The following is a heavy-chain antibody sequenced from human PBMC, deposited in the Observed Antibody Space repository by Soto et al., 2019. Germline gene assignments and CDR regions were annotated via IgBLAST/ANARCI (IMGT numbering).Heavy chain of an antibody. J-gene: IGHJ4*01. CDR3: ARVSSIAAPTFDY. CDR2: IYYSGST. CDR1: GGSISSGGYY. Sequence: PSETLSLTCTVSGGSISSGGYYWSWIRQHPGKGLEWIGYIYYSGSTYYNPSLKSRVTISVDTSKNQFSLKLSSATAADTAVYYCARVSSIAAPTFDYWGQGTLVTVST. D-gene: IGHD6-6*01. V-gene: IGHV4-31*03.